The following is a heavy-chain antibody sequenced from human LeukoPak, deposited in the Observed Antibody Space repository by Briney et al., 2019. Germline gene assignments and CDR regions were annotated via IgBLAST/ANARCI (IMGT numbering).Heavy chain of an antibody. CDR3: ARRPCSGGSCRFDY. CDR2: IYPGDSDT. Sequence: GESLKISCQGSGYTFTTYWIGWVRQMPGKGLEWMGIIYPGDSDTRYSPSFQGQVTISADKSISSAYLQWSSLKASDTAMYYCARRPCSGGSCRFDYWGQGTLVTVSS. CDR1: GYTFTTYW. J-gene: IGHJ4*02. D-gene: IGHD2-15*01. V-gene: IGHV5-51*01.